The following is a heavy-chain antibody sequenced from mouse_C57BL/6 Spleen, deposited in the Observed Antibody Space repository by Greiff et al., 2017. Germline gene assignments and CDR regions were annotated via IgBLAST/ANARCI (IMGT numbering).Heavy chain of an antibody. Sequence: EVQLVESGGGLVKPGGSLKLSCAASGFTFSNYAMSWVRQTPEKRLEWVATISDGGSYTYYPDNVKGRFTISRDNAKNNLYLQMSHLKSEDTAMYYCARDRTTVVAEGAMDYWGQGTSVTVSS. CDR3: ARDRTTVVAEGAMDY. J-gene: IGHJ4*01. CDR2: ISDGGSYT. V-gene: IGHV5-4*01. CDR1: GFTFSNYA. D-gene: IGHD1-1*01.